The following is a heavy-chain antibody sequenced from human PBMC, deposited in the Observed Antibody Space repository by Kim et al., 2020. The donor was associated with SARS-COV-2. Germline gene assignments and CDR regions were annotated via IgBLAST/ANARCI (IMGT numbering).Heavy chain of an antibody. CDR1: GFTFSSYG. V-gene: IGHV3-33*01. CDR2: IWYDGSNK. Sequence: GGSLRLSCAASGFTFSSYGMHWVRQAPGKGLEWVAVIWYDGSNKYYADSVKGRFTISRDNSKNTLYLQMNSLRAEDTAVYYCARVGVYKIARGAFDYWGQGTLVTVSS. D-gene: IGHD1-20*01. CDR3: ARVGVYKIARGAFDY. J-gene: IGHJ4*02.